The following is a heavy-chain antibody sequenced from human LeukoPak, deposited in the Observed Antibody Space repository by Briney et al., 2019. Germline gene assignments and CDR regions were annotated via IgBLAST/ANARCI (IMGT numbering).Heavy chain of an antibody. CDR2: IYYSGST. D-gene: IGHD3-22*01. V-gene: IGHV4-59*01. CDR3: ARAGSGYYLQDY. Sequence: SETLSLTCTVSGGSISSYYWSWIRQPPGKGLEWIGYIYYSGSTNYNSSFKSRVTISIDTSKNQFSLRLSSVTAADTAVYYCARAGSGYYLQDYWGQGTLVTVSS. J-gene: IGHJ4*02. CDR1: GGSISSYY.